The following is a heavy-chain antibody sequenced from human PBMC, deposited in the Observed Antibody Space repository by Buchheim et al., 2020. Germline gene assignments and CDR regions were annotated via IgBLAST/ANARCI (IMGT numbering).Heavy chain of an antibody. CDR2: ISYDGSNK. CDR3: AKAQASGADNWFDP. V-gene: IGHV3-30*18. CDR1: GFSFRNYG. D-gene: IGHD6-25*01. Sequence: QAQLVESGGGVVQPGRSLRLSCAASGFSFRNYGMHWVRQAPGKGLEWVAVISYDGSNKYYADSVKGRFTISRDNSKNTLYLQMNSLRAEDTAVYYCAKAQASGADNWFDPWGQGTL. J-gene: IGHJ5*02.